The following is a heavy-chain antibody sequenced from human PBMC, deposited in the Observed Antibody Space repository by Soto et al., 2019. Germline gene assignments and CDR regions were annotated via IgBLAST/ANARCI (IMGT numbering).Heavy chain of an antibody. V-gene: IGHV4-39*01. CDR1: GGSVTNSSYY. CDR3: VSQRTTVPTQAYFDY. J-gene: IGHJ4*02. CDR2: VYYRVRS. Sequence: PSETLSLTCTVSGGSVTNSSYYCGWIRQSPGKGLEWIGSVYYRVRSYSKSSVKSRVTISVDTSTHRFSLRLYSVTDSDTAVYICVSQRTTVPTQAYFDYWGPGALVTVSS. D-gene: IGHD4-17*01.